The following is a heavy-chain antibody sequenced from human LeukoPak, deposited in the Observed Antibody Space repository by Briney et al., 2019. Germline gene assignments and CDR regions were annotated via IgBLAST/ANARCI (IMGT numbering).Heavy chain of an antibody. J-gene: IGHJ6*03. Sequence: PSETLSLTCTVSGGSISSYYWSWIRQPAGKGLEWIGRIYTSGSTNYNPSLKSRVTMSVDTSKNQFSLKLSSVTAADTAVYYCARDGDDSGSSTYYYYMDVWGKGTTVTVSS. D-gene: IGHD3-10*01. CDR2: IYTSGST. CDR1: GGSISSYY. V-gene: IGHV4-4*07. CDR3: ARDGDDSGSSTYYYYMDV.